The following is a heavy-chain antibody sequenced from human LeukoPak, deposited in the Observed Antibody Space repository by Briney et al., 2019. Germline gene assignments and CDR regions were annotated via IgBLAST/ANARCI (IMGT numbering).Heavy chain of an antibody. V-gene: IGHV3-72*01. Sequence: PGRSLRLSCAASGFTFSDHYIDWVRQAPGKGLEWVGRSRNKGFIYTTAYASSVKGRFTISRDDSKNSVPLQMNDMKIEDPALYYCATPSNNKDYWGQGTLVTVSS. J-gene: IGHJ4*02. CDR2: SRNKGFIYTT. CDR1: GFTFSDHY. D-gene: IGHD2/OR15-2a*01. CDR3: ATPSNNKDY.